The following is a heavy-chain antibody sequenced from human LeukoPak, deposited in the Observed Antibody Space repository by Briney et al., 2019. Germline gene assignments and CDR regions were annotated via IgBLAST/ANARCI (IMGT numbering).Heavy chain of an antibody. CDR2: INPNSGNT. J-gene: IGHJ6*02. D-gene: IGHD3-3*01. Sequence: ASVKVSCKASGYTFTGYYMHWVRQAPGQGLKWMGWINPNSGNTGYAQKFQGRVTMTRNTSISTAYMELSSLRSEDTAVYYCASDFWSGYSDYYYYGMDVWGQGTTVTVSS. CDR3: ASDFWSGYSDYYYYGMDV. V-gene: IGHV1-8*02. CDR1: GYTFTGYY.